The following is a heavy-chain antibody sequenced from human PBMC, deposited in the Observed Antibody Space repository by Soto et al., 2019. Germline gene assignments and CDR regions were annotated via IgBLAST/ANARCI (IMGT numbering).Heavy chain of an antibody. V-gene: IGHV3-64D*06. J-gene: IGHJ4*02. Sequence: HPGGSLRLSCSASGFTFSSYAMHWVRQAPGKGLEYVSAISSNGGSTYYADSVKGRFTISRDNSKNTLYLQMSSLRAEDTAVYYCVKDSDGSSWYEVFDYWGQGTLVTVSS. CDR3: VKDSDGSSWYEVFDY. CDR2: ISSNGGST. CDR1: GFTFSSYA. D-gene: IGHD6-13*01.